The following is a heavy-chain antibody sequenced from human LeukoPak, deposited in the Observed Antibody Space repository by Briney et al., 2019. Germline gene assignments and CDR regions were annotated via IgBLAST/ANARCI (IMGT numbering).Heavy chain of an antibody. D-gene: IGHD4-11*01. CDR3: ARDEGYSNYQGYFDY. Sequence: GGSLRLSCAASGFTFSSYAMSWVRQAPGKGLEWVAVIWYDGSNKYYADSVKGRFTISRDNSKNTLYLQMNSLRAEDTAVYYCARDEGYSNYQGYFDYWGQGTLVTVSS. V-gene: IGHV3-33*08. CDR2: IWYDGSNK. CDR1: GFTFSSYA. J-gene: IGHJ4*02.